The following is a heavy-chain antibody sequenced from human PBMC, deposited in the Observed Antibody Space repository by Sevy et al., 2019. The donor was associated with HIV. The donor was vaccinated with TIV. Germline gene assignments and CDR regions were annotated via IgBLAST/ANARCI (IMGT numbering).Heavy chain of an antibody. V-gene: IGHV4-34*01. CDR1: GGSFSGYY. Sequence: SETLSLTCAVYGGSFSGYYWSWIRQPPGKGLEWIGEINHSGSTNYNPSLKSRVTISVDTSKNQFSLKLSSVTAVDTAVYYCARETGYYDSSGYYGIDPWGQGTLVTVSS. J-gene: IGHJ5*02. D-gene: IGHD3-22*01. CDR3: ARETGYYDSSGYYGIDP. CDR2: INHSGST.